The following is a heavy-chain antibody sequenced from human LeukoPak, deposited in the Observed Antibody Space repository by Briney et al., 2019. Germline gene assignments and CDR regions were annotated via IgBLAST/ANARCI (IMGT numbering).Heavy chain of an antibody. V-gene: IGHV3-74*01. J-gene: IGHJ4*02. CDR1: GFSFSGHW. D-gene: IGHD6-19*01. Sequence: TGGSLRLSCTASGFSFSGHWMHWARQLPGKGLVWVSRISPTGSTTSYADSVRGRFTISRDNAKNSLYLQMDSLRVEDTAFYYCAKDNRRHYTSGPNPDSLHWGQGALVTVSS. CDR2: ISPTGSTT. CDR3: AKDNRRHYTSGPNPDSLH.